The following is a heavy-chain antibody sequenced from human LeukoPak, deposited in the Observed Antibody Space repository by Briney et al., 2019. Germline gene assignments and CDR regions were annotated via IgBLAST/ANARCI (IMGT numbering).Heavy chain of an antibody. J-gene: IGHJ4*02. D-gene: IGHD4-23*01. CDR3: AKRSDYGGNWNHFDY. Sequence: GGSLRLSCAASGFXFSTYGISWVRQAPGKGLEWVSAITTSADSTYYADSVKGRFIISRDNSRNTLYLQMNSLRAEDTAVYYCAKRSDYGGNWNHFDYWGQGTLATVSS. CDR2: ITTSADST. CDR1: GFXFSTYG. V-gene: IGHV3-23*01.